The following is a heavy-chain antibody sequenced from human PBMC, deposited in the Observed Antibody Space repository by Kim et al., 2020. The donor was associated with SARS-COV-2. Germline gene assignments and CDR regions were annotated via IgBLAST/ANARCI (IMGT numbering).Heavy chain of an antibody. Sequence: SETLSLTCTVSGGSISSSSYYWGWIRQPPGLGWEWIGSFYYSGSTYYNLTLKSRVTISAATSKNQFSLKLSSVTAADAAVYSCARPTYSVYIYGLGDYWG. V-gene: IGHV4-39*01. J-gene: IGHJ4*01. CDR2: FYYSGST. CDR1: GGSISSSSYY. D-gene: IGHD5-18*01. CDR3: ARPTYSVYIYGLGDY.